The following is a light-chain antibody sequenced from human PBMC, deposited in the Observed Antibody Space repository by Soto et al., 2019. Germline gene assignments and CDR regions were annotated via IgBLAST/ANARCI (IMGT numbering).Light chain of an antibody. J-gene: IGLJ1*01. CDR1: SSDIGNYNY. CDR3: ISYTKSTFYV. V-gene: IGLV2-14*01. Sequence: QSALTQPASVSGSPGQSITISCTGTSSDIGNYNYVSWYQQHPDKAPKLIIYEVNYRPSGVSNRFSGSKSGNTASLTVSGLQADDEADYFCISYTKSTFYVFGTGIKVTVL. CDR2: EVN.